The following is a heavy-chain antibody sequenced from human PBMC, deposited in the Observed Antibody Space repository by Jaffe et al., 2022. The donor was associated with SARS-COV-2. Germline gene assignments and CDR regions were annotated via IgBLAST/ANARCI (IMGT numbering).Heavy chain of an antibody. Sequence: QVQLQESGPGLVKPSQTLSLTCAVSGASISSGSYYWSWIRQPAGKGLEWIGRVYTSGSIDYNPSLKSRVTISTDTSKNQFSLNLGSVAAADTAVYYCTREGDYSNYMDFWGQGILVTVSS. CDR1: GASISSGSYY. D-gene: IGHD4-4*01. CDR3: TREGDYSNYMDF. CDR2: VYTSGSI. V-gene: IGHV4-61*02. J-gene: IGHJ4*02.